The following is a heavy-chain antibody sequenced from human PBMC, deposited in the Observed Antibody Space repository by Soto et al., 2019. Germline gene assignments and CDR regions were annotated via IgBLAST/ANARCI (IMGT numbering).Heavy chain of an antibody. J-gene: IGHJ4*02. D-gene: IGHD3-3*01. V-gene: IGHV3-23*01. CDR2: ISGSGGGT. CDR1: GFTYSSYA. CDR3: AKVLFEVVIPPNDY. Sequence: PGGALSLSCAASGFTYSSYAMSSVRQAPGKGLEWVSGISGSGGGTYYADSVKGRFTISRDNSKNTLYLQMNSLRAEDTAIYYCAKVLFEVVIPPNDYWRQGTLDPVSS.